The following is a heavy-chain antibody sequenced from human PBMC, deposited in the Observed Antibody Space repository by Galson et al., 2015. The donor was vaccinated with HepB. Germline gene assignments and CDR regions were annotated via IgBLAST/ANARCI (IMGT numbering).Heavy chain of an antibody. J-gene: IGHJ5*02. CDR3: ARDLVARTDENYFDP. CDR2: IMPISGTT. V-gene: IGHV1-69*13. Sequence: SVKVSCKASGGTFSNYGITWVRQAPGQGLEWMGGIMPISGTTNYAQKFQGRVTLTADESTSTAYMELSSLSSDDSAIYYCARDLVARTDENYFDPWGQGTLVTVSS. CDR1: GGTFSNYG. D-gene: IGHD5-12*01.